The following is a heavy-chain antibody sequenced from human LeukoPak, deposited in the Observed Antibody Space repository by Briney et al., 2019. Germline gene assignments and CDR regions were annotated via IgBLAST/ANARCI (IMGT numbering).Heavy chain of an antibody. CDR2: ISYSGST. V-gene: IGHV4-31*03. D-gene: IGHD6-19*01. Sequence: SQTLSLTCTVSGGSISSGGYYWSWIRQHPGKGLEWIGYISYSGSTSYSPSLKSRVTISVDTSKNQFSLKLSSVTAADTAVYYCARVSGGIAVAGTRWFDPWGQGTPVTVSS. J-gene: IGHJ5*02. CDR1: GGSISSGGYY. CDR3: ARVSGGIAVAGTRWFDP.